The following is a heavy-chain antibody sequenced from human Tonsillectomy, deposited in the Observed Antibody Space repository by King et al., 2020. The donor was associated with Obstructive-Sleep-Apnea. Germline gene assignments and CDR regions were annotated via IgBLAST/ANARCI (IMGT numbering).Heavy chain of an antibody. CDR2: FYYTGST. V-gene: IGHV4-39*01. Sequence: QLQESGPGLVKPSETLSLTCTVSGGSISSSSYYWGWIRQPPGKGLEWIGTFYYTGSTYYNPSLKSRVTISADTSKNQFSLKLNSVTAADTAGYYCARPIVTRYYYGMDGWGQGTTVTVSS. D-gene: IGHD3-22*01. CDR3: ARPIVTRYYYGMDG. J-gene: IGHJ6*02. CDR1: GGSISSSSYY.